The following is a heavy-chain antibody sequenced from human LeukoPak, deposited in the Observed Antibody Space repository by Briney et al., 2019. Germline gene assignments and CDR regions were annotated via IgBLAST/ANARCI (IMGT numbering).Heavy chain of an antibody. D-gene: IGHD3-9*01. J-gene: IGHJ4*02. CDR3: ARGVSHRNFDWLFY. Sequence: SETLSLTCAVYGGXFSGYYWSWIRXPPGKGLEWIGEINDSGSTHYNTSLNSRVTISVDTSKNQIYLKLSSVPAADTAIYYCARGVSHRNFDWLFYWGQGTLVTVSS. V-gene: IGHV4-34*01. CDR2: INDSGST. CDR1: GGXFSGYY.